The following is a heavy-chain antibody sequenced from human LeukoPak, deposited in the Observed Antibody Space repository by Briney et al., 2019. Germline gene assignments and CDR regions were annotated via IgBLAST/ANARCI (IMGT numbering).Heavy chain of an antibody. Sequence: PGGSLRLSCAAPGVTIADHGMSWVRQVPGKGLEWVSGINWDGEATGYADSVKGRFTISRDNAKKSLYLEMNSLRDDDTALYYCARDLRSSWYSLAYWGQGTLVTVS. V-gene: IGHV3-20*04. CDR3: ARDLRSSWYSLAY. CDR1: GVTIADHG. D-gene: IGHD6-13*01. CDR2: INWDGEAT. J-gene: IGHJ4*02.